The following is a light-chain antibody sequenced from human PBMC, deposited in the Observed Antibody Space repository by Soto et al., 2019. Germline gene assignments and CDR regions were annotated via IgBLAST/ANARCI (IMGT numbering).Light chain of an antibody. J-gene: IGKJ2*01. V-gene: IGKV1-39*01. CDR2: AAS. Sequence: DIQMTQSPSSLSASVGDRVTITCLASQSISSYLNWYQQKPGKAPKLLIYAASSLQSGVPSRFSGSGSGQDFNLTISSLQPEDFATYYCQQSYSTPLYNFGKGTKVDI. CDR1: QSISSY. CDR3: QQSYSTPLYN.